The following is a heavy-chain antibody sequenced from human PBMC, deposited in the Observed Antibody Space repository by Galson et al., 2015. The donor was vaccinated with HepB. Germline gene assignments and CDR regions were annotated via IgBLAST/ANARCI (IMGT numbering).Heavy chain of an antibody. Sequence: SLRLSCAASGFNFNDDWMDWVRQAPGKGLEWVANIKEDGSEKYYVDSVKGRFTISRDNVENSLYLQMTSLRVEDTAVYYCSRFLGDWGQGTLVTVSS. CDR1: GFNFNDDW. J-gene: IGHJ4*02. CDR2: IKEDGSEK. V-gene: IGHV3-7*01. CDR3: SRFLGD.